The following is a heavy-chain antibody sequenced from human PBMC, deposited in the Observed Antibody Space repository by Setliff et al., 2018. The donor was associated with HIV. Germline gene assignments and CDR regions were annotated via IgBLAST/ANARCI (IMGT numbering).Heavy chain of an antibody. CDR3: AKDNNYYDSSSYMYYFDY. J-gene: IGHJ4*02. D-gene: IGHD3-22*01. CDR1: GFTFSSYG. V-gene: IGHV3-30*02. CDR2: IRYDGSNK. Sequence: PGGSLRLSCAASGFTFSSYGMHWVRQAPGKGLEWVAFIRYDGSNKYYADSVKGRITISRDNSKNTLYPQMNSLRAEDTAAYYCAKDNNYYDSSSYMYYFDYWGQGTLVTVSS.